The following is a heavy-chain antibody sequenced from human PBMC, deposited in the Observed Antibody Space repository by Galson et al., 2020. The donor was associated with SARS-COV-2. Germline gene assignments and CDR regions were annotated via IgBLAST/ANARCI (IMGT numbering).Heavy chain of an antibody. CDR2: IDWDDDK. V-gene: IGHV2-70*01. D-gene: IGHD3-22*01. J-gene: IGHJ4*02. CDR3: ARSRRSARGLDY. CDR1: GFSFSSSGMC. Sequence: SGPTLVKPTQTLTLTCTFSGFSFSSSGMCVSWIRQPPGKALEWLALIDWDDDKYYNTSLKTRLTLSKDTSKNQVVLTMTNVGPVDTATYYCARSRRSARGLDYWGQGTLVTVSS.